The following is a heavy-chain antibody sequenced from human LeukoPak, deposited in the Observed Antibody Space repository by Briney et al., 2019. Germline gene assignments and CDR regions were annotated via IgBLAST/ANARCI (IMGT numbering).Heavy chain of an antibody. V-gene: IGHV4-59*08. CDR3: ARHDPLITMIIGERAFDI. D-gene: IGHD3-22*01. Sequence: PSETLSLTCTVSGGSISSSYWSWIRQPPGKGLEWIGYINYSGSTNYNPSLKNRVTISVDTSRNQFSLRLSSVTAADTAVYYCARHDPLITMIIGERAFDIWGQGTMVTVPS. CDR2: INYSGST. CDR1: GGSISSSY. J-gene: IGHJ3*02.